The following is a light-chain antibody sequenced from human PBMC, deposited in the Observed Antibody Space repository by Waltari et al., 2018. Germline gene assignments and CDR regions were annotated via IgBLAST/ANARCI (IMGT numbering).Light chain of an antibody. CDR2: EGS. J-gene: IGLJ1*01. CDR1: SSDVGSYNL. V-gene: IGLV2-23*03. Sequence: QSALTQPASVSGSPGQSITTPCTGTSSDVGSYNLVSWYQQHPGKAPKLMIYEGSKRPSGVSNRFSGSKSGNTASLTISGLQAEDEADYYCCSYAGSSTFVYVFGTGTKVTVL. CDR3: CSYAGSSTFVYV.